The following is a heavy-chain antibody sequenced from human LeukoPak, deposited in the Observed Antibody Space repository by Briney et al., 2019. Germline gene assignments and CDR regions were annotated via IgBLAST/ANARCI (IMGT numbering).Heavy chain of an antibody. D-gene: IGHD1-26*01. CDR1: GFTFSSYA. J-gene: IGHJ4*02. V-gene: IGHV3-21*01. Sequence: GGSLRLSCAASGFTFSSYAMSWVRQAPGKGLEWVSSISSSSSYIYYADSVKGRFTISRDNAKNSLYLQMNSLRAEDTAVYYCARGPSGSYDYWGQGTLVTVSS. CDR3: ARGPSGSYDY. CDR2: ISSSSSYI.